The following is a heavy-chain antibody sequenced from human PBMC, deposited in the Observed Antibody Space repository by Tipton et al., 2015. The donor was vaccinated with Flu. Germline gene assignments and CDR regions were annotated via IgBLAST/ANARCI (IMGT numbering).Heavy chain of an antibody. CDR3: ARGDYGDYDHEADGFDI. Sequence: TLSLTCTVSGVSITANYWSWVRQPPGRGLEWIGYIHHTGTTNYSPSLGGRVTMSIDMSQNQFSLTLASVTAADTAMFYCARGDYGDYDHEADGFDIWGQGTLVTVSA. CDR2: IHHTGTT. J-gene: IGHJ3*02. V-gene: IGHV4-59*01. CDR1: GVSITANY. D-gene: IGHD4-17*01.